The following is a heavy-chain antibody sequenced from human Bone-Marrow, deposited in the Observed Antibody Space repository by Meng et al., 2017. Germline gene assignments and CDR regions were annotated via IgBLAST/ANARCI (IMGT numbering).Heavy chain of an antibody. CDR2: IGTAGET. D-gene: IGHD4-23*01. CDR3: ARAGFYGGNSGYFDY. CDR1: GCTFSSYD. J-gene: IGHJ4*02. Sequence: GESLKISCAACGCTFSSYDMHWVRQGTGKGLEWVSPIGTAGETYCPGSVKGQFTISRENAKNFLYLQMNSLRAGDTAVYYCARAGFYGGNSGYFDYWGQGTLVTVSS. V-gene: IGHV3-13*03.